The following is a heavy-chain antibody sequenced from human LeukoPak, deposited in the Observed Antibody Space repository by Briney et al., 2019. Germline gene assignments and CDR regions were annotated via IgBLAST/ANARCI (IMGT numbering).Heavy chain of an antibody. CDR1: GGSISNYF. J-gene: IGHJ3*02. Sequence: SETLSLTCTVSGGSISNYFWSWIRQPPGKGLECIGYIYYSGSTNYNPSLKSRVTISVDTSKNQFSLRLNSVTAADTAVYYCASLPRGTDAFDIWGQGTMVTVSS. CDR3: ASLPRGTDAFDI. CDR2: IYYSGST. D-gene: IGHD3-16*01. V-gene: IGHV4-59*01.